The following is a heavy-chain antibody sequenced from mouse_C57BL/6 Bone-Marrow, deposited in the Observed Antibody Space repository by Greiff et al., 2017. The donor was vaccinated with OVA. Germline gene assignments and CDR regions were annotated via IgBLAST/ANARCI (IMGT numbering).Heavy chain of an antibody. J-gene: IGHJ2*01. D-gene: IGHD1-1*01. V-gene: IGHV1-80*01. CDR3: ARFDGSSYLYFDY. CDR1: GYAFSSYW. CDR2: IYPGDGDT. Sequence: VQLQQSGAELVKPGASVKISCKASGYAFSSYWMHWVKQRPGQGLAWIGQIYPGDGDTNYNGKFKGKATLTADKSSSTAYMQLSSLTSEDSAVYFCARFDGSSYLYFDYWGQGTTLTVSS.